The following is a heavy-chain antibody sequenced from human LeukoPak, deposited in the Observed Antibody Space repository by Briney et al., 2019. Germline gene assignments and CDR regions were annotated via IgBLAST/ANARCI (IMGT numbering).Heavy chain of an antibody. CDR3: AKRAGYSSGWYARTHYYYYGMDV. CDR2: LSTRGDNT. V-gene: IGHV3-23*01. J-gene: IGHJ6*02. D-gene: IGHD6-19*01. CDR1: GFTFSNYA. Sequence: GGSLRLSCAASGFTFSNYAMSWVRQAPGKGLEWVSALSTRGDNTYFADSVKGRFTISRDNSKNTLYLQMNSLRAEDTAVYYCAKRAGYSSGWYARTHYYYYGMDVWGQGTTVTVSS.